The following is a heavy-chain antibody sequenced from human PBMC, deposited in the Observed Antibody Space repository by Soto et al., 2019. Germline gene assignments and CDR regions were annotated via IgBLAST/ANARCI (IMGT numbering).Heavy chain of an antibody. CDR1: GYTLTELS. CDR2: FDPEDGET. D-gene: IGHD5-18*01. V-gene: IGHV1-24*01. J-gene: IGHJ6*02. CDR3: ATGPGGYSYGYYYYYGMDV. Sequence: ASVKVSCKVSGYTLTELSMHWVRQAPGKGLEWMGGFDPEDGETIYAQKFQGRVTMTEDTSTDTAYMELSSLRSEDTAVYYCATGPGGYSYGYYYYYGMDVWGQGTTVTVSS.